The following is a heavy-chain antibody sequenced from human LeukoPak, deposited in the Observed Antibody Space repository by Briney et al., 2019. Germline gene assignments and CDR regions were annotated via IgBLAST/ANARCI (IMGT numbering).Heavy chain of an antibody. CDR2: VNPNSGGT. J-gene: IGHJ4*02. V-gene: IGHV1-2*02. Sequence: ASVKVSCKASGYTFTGYYMHWVRQAPGQGLEWMGWVNPNSGGTYYAQKFQGRVTMTRDTSISTAYMELRRLRSDDTAVYYCARDGHPYNWNDFDYWGQGTLVTVSS. CDR3: ARDGHPYNWNDFDY. D-gene: IGHD1-1*01. CDR1: GYTFTGYY.